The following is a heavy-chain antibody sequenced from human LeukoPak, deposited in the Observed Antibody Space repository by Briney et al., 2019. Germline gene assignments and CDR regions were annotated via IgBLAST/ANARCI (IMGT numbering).Heavy chain of an antibody. CDR2: ISYTGST. CDR1: GYSIRSGTYS. CDR3: ARHAGGIAASGTRPFDY. Sequence: SETLSLTCSVSGYSIRSGTYSWGWIRQPPGKGLEWIGSISYTGSTYYNPSLKSRVTISVDPSKNQFPLKMSSVAAADTAVYYCARHAGGIAASGTRPFDYWGQGTLVTVSS. V-gene: IGHV4-39*01. J-gene: IGHJ4*02. D-gene: IGHD6-13*01.